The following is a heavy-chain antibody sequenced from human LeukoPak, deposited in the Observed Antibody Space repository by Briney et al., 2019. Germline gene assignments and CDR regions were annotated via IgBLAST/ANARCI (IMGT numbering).Heavy chain of an antibody. Sequence: KPSETLSLTCAVSGYSISSGYYWGRIRQPPGKGLEWIGSIYHSGGTYYNPSLKSRVTISVDTSKNQFSLKLSSVTAADTAVYYCARDGRYFDWLIVGYDIWGQGTMVTVSS. CDR1: GYSISSGYY. D-gene: IGHD3-9*01. V-gene: IGHV4-38-2*02. CDR2: IYHSGGT. CDR3: ARDGRYFDWLIVGYDI. J-gene: IGHJ3*02.